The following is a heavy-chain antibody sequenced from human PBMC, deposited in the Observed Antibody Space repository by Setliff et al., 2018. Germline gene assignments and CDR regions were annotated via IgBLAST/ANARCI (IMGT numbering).Heavy chain of an antibody. J-gene: IGHJ4*02. CDR3: ARQLSRRWLHTKRPGRYFDY. D-gene: IGHD5-12*01. CDR1: GYTFINYE. CDR2: MNPNNGNT. Sequence: GASVKVSCKASGYTFINYEINWVRQATGQGLEWMGGMNPNNGNTGYAQKFQGRVTMTRNTSISTAYMELSSLRSEDTAVYYCARQLSRRWLHTKRPGRYFDYWGQGTLVTVSS. V-gene: IGHV1-8*02.